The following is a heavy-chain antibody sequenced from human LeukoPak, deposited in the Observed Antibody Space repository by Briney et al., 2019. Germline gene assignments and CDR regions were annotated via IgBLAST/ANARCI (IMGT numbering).Heavy chain of an antibody. V-gene: IGHV6-1*01. Sequence: SQTLSLTCAISGDSVSSNSAAWNWIRQSPSRGLEWLGGTYYRSKWYNDYAVSVKSRITINPDTSKNQFSLQLNSVTPEDTAVYYCARELDTGITGTTHAFDIWGQGTMVTVSS. CDR1: GDSVSSNSAA. J-gene: IGHJ3*02. CDR2: TYYRSKWYN. D-gene: IGHD1-20*01. CDR3: ARELDTGITGTTHAFDI.